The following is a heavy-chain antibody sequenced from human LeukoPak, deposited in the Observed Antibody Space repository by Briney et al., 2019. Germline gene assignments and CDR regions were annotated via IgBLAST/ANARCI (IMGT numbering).Heavy chain of an antibody. CDR1: GFTFSSYV. Sequence: PGGSLRLSCAASGFTFSSYVLSWGRQAPGKGLEWVSSISPGGGRTYYADSVKGRFTISRDNSTNTLYLQMNSLRAEDTAVYYCARVLWFGEILDYWGQGTLGTVSS. D-gene: IGHD3-10*01. CDR2: ISPGGGRT. CDR3: ARVLWFGEILDY. V-gene: IGHV3-23*01. J-gene: IGHJ4*02.